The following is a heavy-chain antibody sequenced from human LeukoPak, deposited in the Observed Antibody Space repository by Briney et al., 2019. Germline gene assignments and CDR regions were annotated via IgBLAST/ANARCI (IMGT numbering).Heavy chain of an antibody. CDR1: AYTFTIYY. V-gene: IGHV1-46*01. Sequence: ASVTVSFTASAYTFTIYYTHWVRQPPGQGLEWMGIINPSGGSTSYAKKFQGRVNITRATSTNTVYMELSRLRSEDTAVYYCARDQRLDYGSGSYYPLDYWGQGTLVTVSS. CDR2: INPSGGST. J-gene: IGHJ4*02. CDR3: ARDQRLDYGSGSYYPLDY. D-gene: IGHD3-10*01.